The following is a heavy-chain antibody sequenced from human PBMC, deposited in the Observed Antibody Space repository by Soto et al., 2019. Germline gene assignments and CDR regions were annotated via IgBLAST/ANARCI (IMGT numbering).Heavy chain of an antibody. J-gene: IGHJ4*02. V-gene: IGHV3-30*18. CDR3: AKARYDFWSGYYTFDDY. CDR2: ISYDGSNK. Sequence: PGGSLRLSCAASGFTFSSYGMHWVRQAPGKGLEWVAVISYDGSNKYYADSVKGRFTISRDNSKNTLYLQMNSLRAEDTAVYYCAKARYDFWSGYYTFDDYWGQGT. D-gene: IGHD3-3*01. CDR1: GFTFSSYG.